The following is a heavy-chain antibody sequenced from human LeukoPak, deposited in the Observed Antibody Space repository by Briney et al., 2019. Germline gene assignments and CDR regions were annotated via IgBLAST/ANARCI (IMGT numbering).Heavy chain of an antibody. CDR1: GYSFPSYW. CDR3: GRAIVRGVIRGAFDI. D-gene: IGHD3-10*01. CDR2: IYPGDSNT. V-gene: IGHV5-51*01. J-gene: IGHJ3*02. Sequence: AGESLKISCKGSGYSFPSYWIGWVRQMPGKGLEWMGTIYPGDSNTRYSPSFQGQVTISADKSISTAYLQWSTLKASDTAMYYCGRAIVRGVIRGAFDIWGQGTKVTVSS.